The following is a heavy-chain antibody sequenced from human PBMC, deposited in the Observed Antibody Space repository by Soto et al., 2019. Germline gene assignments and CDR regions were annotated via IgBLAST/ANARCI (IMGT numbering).Heavy chain of an antibody. CDR3: ARFADFWSGYPSNSEY. CDR2: ISSSSSYI. D-gene: IGHD3-3*01. Sequence: GGSLRLSCAASGFTFSSYSMNWVRQAPGKGLEWVPSISSSSSYIYYADSVKGRFTISRDNAKNSLYLQMNSLRAEDTAVYYCARFADFWSGYPSNSEYWGQGTLVTVSS. J-gene: IGHJ4*02. V-gene: IGHV3-21*01. CDR1: GFTFSSYS.